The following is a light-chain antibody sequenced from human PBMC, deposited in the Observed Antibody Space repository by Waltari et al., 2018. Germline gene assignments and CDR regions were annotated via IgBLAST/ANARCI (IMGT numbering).Light chain of an antibody. Sequence: DIQMTQSPSSLSASVGDRVTITCRASQSVPNLLNWYQQEPGKAPKLLIYATSSLQTGVPSRFSGSGSGTDFTLSISSLQPEDFAIYFCQQGYMTPRTFGQGTKVEIK. CDR3: QQGYMTPRT. V-gene: IGKV1-39*01. CDR1: QSVPNL. CDR2: ATS. J-gene: IGKJ1*01.